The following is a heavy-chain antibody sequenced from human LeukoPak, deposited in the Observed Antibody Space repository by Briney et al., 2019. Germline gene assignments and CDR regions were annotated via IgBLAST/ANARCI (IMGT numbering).Heavy chain of an antibody. CDR2: ISGSAGST. Sequence: TGGSLRLSCAASGFTFSSYAMSWVRQAPGKGLSWVSAISGSAGSTYYADSVKGRFTISRDNSKNTLYLQMNSLRAEDTAVYYCAKGLRYQLLPSWFDPWGQGTLVTVSS. CDR1: GFTFSSYA. CDR3: AKGLRYQLLPSWFDP. V-gene: IGHV3-23*01. J-gene: IGHJ5*02. D-gene: IGHD2-2*01.